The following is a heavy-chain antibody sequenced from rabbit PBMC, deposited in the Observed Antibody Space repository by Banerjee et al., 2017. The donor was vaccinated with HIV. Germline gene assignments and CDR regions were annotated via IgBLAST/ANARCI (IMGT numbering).Heavy chain of an antibody. CDR2: IDPVFGIT. CDR1: GFDFSRDY. D-gene: IGHD1-1*01. Sequence: QLKESGGGLVQPGGSLKLSCTASGFDFSRDYMNWVRQAPGKGLEWIGYIDPVFGITYYASWGKGRFTISSHNAQNTLYLQLNSLTAADTATYFCARDASSSGYYSLWGQGTLVTVS. V-gene: IGHV1S7*01. CDR3: ARDASSSGYYSL. J-gene: IGHJ4*01.